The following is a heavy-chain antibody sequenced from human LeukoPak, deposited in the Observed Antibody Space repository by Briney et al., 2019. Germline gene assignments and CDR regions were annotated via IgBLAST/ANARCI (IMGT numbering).Heavy chain of an antibody. J-gene: IGHJ4*02. D-gene: IGHD6-19*01. CDR1: GFTFSSYW. Sequence: GGSLRLSCAASGFTFSSYWMHWVRQAPGKGLVWVSRINTDGSSTSYADSMKGRFTISRDNAKNSLYLQMNSLRAEDTAVYYCSRELSVAGTRYFDYWGQGTLVTVSS. V-gene: IGHV3-74*01. CDR2: INTDGSST. CDR3: SRELSVAGTRYFDY.